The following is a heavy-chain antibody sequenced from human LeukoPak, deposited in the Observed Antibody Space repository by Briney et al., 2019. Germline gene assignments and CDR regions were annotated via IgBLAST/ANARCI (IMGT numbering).Heavy chain of an antibody. D-gene: IGHD6-13*01. Sequence: GASVKVSCKASGYTFTSYGISWVRQAPGQGLEWMGWISAYNGNTNYAQKLQGRVTMTTDTSTSTAYMELRSLRSDDTAVYYCARVFIAAAGTGNFDYWGQGTLVTVSS. V-gene: IGHV1-18*01. CDR3: ARVFIAAAGTGNFDY. CDR1: GYTFTSYG. J-gene: IGHJ4*02. CDR2: ISAYNGNT.